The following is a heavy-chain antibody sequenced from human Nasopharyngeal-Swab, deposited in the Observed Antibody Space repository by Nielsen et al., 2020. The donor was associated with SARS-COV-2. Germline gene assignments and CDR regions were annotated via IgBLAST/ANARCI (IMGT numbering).Heavy chain of an antibody. CDR2: IYYSGST. V-gene: IGHV4-30-4*08. CDR1: GGSISSGGYY. D-gene: IGHD3-9*01. Sequence: SETLSLTCTVSGGSISSGGYYWSWIRQHPGKGLEWIGYIYYSGSTYYNPSLKSRVTISVDTSKNQFSLKLSSVTAADTAVYYCARDSPPTNFDWLPREDYYYYGMDVWGQGTTVTVSS. CDR3: ARDSPPTNFDWLPREDYYYYGMDV. J-gene: IGHJ6*02.